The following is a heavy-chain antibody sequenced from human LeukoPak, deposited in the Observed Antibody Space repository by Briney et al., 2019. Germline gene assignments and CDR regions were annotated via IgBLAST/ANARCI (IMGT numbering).Heavy chain of an antibody. Sequence: PGGSLRLSCAASGFTSSSYAMSWVRQAPGKGLEWVSAISGSGGSTYYADSVKGRFTISRDNSKNTLYLQMNSLRAEDTAVYYCAKDAYYYGSGSYYNLDYWGQGTLVTVSS. CDR2: ISGSGGST. V-gene: IGHV3-23*01. CDR1: GFTSSSYA. CDR3: AKDAYYYGSGSYYNLDY. J-gene: IGHJ4*02. D-gene: IGHD3-10*01.